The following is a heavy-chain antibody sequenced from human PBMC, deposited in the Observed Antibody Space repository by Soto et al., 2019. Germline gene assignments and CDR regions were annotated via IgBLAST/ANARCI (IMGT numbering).Heavy chain of an antibody. CDR2: INRTGST. CDR3: ASRDPGTSVDY. V-gene: IGHV4-4*02. J-gene: IGHJ4*02. CDR1: GGSFTSNNW. D-gene: IGHD1-7*01. Sequence: QVQLQESGPGLVKPSGTLSLTCAVSGGSFTSNNWWTWVRQPPGQGLEWIGEINRTGSTNYNPSPRSRVTISLDKSDNQFSLKVTSLTAADTAGYYCASRDPGTSVDYWGQGTLVTVSS.